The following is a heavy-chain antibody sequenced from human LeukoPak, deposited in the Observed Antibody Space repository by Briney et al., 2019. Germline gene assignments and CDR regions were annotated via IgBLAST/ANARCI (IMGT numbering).Heavy chain of an antibody. CDR2: INSDGSST. J-gene: IGHJ3*02. CDR1: GFTFSSYW. D-gene: IGHD3-10*01. V-gene: IGHV3-74*01. CDR3: AREGMGCLGSGISRSFDI. Sequence: PAGSLRLSCAASGFTFSSYWMHWLRQAPGKGLVWVSRINSDGSSTSYAHSVKGRFPISRDNAKNTLYLQMNSLRAEDTAVDYGAREGMGCLGSGISRSFDIGRQGTMVSVSS.